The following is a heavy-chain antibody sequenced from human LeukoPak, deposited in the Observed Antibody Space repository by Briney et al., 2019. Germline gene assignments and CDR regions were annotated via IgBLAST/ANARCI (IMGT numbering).Heavy chain of an antibody. CDR3: AKGPTYDYGWFDP. J-gene: IGHJ5*02. CDR1: GFTFSSYG. D-gene: IGHD5-12*01. Sequence: GGSLRLSCADSGFTFSSYGMSWVRQAPGKGLEWVSAISGSGGSTYYADSVKGRFTISRDNSKNTLYLQMNSLRAEDTAVYYCAKGPTYDYGWFDPWGQGTLVTVSS. V-gene: IGHV3-23*01. CDR2: ISGSGGST.